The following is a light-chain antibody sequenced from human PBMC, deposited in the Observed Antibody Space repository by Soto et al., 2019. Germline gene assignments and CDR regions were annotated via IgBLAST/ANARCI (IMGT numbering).Light chain of an antibody. CDR2: EVN. Sequence: QSALTQPASVSGSPGQSITISCTGTSSDIGTYNLVSWYQQHPGKAPKLMIYEVNKRPSGVSDRFSGSKSGNTASLTISGLQAEEEADYYCCSYAGSSTLYVFGTGTKLTVL. CDR3: CSYAGSSTLYV. CDR1: SSDIGTYNL. J-gene: IGLJ1*01. V-gene: IGLV2-23*02.